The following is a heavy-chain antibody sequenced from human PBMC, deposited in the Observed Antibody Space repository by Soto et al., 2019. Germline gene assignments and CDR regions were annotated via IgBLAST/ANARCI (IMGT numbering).Heavy chain of an antibody. CDR3: ARARPSSYGSGSYPPLHYYYYGMDV. J-gene: IGHJ6*02. CDR1: GGSISSYY. D-gene: IGHD3-10*01. V-gene: IGHV4-59*01. CDR2: IYYSGST. Sequence: LSLPCTVSGGSISSYYWSWIRQPPGKGLEWIGYIYYSGSTNYNPSLKSRVAISVDTSKNQFSLKLSSVTAADTAVYYCARARPSSYGSGSYPPLHYYYYGMDVWGQGTTVTVSS.